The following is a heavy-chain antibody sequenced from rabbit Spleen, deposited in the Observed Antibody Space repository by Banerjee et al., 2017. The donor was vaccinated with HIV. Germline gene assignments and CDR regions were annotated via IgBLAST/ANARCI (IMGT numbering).Heavy chain of an antibody. Sequence: QSLEESGGDLVKPGASLTLTCIASGVSFSGNSYMCWVRQAPGKGLQWIARISYSGTTNYASWAKGRFTISKTSSTTVTLQMTSLTAADTATYFCARKYGSNMGLWGPGTLVTVS. D-gene: IGHD5-1*01. CDR1: GVSFSGNSY. CDR2: ISYSGTT. V-gene: IGHV1S40*01. J-gene: IGHJ4*01. CDR3: ARKYGSNMGL.